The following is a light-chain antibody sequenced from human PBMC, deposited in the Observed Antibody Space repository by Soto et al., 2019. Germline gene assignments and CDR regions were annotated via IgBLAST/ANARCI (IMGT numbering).Light chain of an antibody. Sequence: DIQMTQSPYSLSASVGDRVTITCRASQCIRNDVGWYQQKPGKAPKRLIYAASSLQSGVPSRFSGSGFGTEFTLTISRLQPEDFATYSCLQHNTYPLTFGGGTKVEI. V-gene: IGKV1-17*01. CDR2: AAS. CDR3: LQHNTYPLT. J-gene: IGKJ4*01. CDR1: QCIRND.